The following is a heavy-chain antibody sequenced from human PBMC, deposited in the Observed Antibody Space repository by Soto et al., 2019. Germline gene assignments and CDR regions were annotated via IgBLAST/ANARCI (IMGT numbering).Heavy chain of an antibody. V-gene: IGHV1-2*02. Sequence: QVQLVQSGAEVKKPGASVKVSCKASGYTFTGYYMHWVRQAPGQGLEWMGWINPNSGGTNYAQKFKGRVPMTRDTSISTAYMELSRLRSEDTAVYYCARDPPGIAAAGSGFDPWGQGTLVTVSS. D-gene: IGHD6-13*01. CDR3: ARDPPGIAAAGSGFDP. CDR1: GYTFTGYY. CDR2: INPNSGGT. J-gene: IGHJ5*02.